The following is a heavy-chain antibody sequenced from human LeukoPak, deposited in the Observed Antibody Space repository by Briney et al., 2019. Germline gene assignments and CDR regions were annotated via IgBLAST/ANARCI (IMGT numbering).Heavy chain of an antibody. Sequence: ASVKVSCKASGYTFTSYYMHWVRQAPGQGLEWMGIINPSGGSTSYAQKFQGRVTMTRDTSTSTVYMELSSLRSEDTAVYYCARDPAHDYGGNSGDFDYWGQGTLVTVSS. CDR3: ARDPAHDYGGNSGDFDY. CDR2: INPSGGST. V-gene: IGHV1-46*01. CDR1: GYTFTSYY. D-gene: IGHD4-23*01. J-gene: IGHJ4*02.